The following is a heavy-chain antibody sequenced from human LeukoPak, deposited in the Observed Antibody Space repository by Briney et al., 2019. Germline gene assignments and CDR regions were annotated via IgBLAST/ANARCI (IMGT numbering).Heavy chain of an antibody. CDR2: IHYSEST. V-gene: IGHV4-39*01. J-gene: IGHJ5*02. Sequence: SETLSLTCTVSGGSVISDTYYWGWIRQPPGKGLEWIGSIHYSESTYYTPSLKTRITMSVGTSKNQFSLKLRSVTAADTAVYFCVRHAKYNYFDPWGQGTLVTVSS. CDR1: GGSVISDTYY. CDR3: VRHAKYNYFDP.